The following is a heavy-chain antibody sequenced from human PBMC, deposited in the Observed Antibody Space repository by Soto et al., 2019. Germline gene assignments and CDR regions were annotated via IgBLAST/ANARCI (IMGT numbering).Heavy chain of an antibody. V-gene: IGHV1-69*13. J-gene: IGHJ6*02. CDR2: IIPIFGTA. CDR3: ATPELCDSDTLTGYRSGYYYGMDV. D-gene: IGHD3-9*01. CDR1: GGTFSSYA. Sequence: GASVKVSCKASGGTFSSYAISWVRQAPGQGLDWMGGIIPIFGTASYAQKFQGRVTITADESTSTAYMERSSLRSEDTAVYYCATPELCDSDTLTGYRSGYYYGMDVWGQGTTVTVSS.